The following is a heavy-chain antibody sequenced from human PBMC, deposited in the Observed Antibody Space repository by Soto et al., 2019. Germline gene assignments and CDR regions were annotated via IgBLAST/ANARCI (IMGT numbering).Heavy chain of an antibody. V-gene: IGHV3-21*01. CDR2: ISSTTNYI. CDR1: GSTFTRYS. Sequence: GGSLRLSCAASGSTFTRYSMNWVRQAPGKGLEWVSSISSTTNYIYYADSMKGRFTVSRDNAKNSVYLEMNSLSAEDTAVYYCARESEDLTSNFDYWGQGTLVTVSS. J-gene: IGHJ4*02. CDR3: ARESEDLTSNFDY.